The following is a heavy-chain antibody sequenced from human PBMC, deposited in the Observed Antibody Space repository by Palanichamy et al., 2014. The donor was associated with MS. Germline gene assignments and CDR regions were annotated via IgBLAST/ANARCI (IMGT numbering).Heavy chain of an antibody. CDR2: IIYSGTT. D-gene: IGHD6-19*01. J-gene: IGHJ4*02. Sequence: QVQLQESGPGLVKASETLSLTCTVSGGPMSSYYWSWIRQSPGKGLEWIGNIIYSGTTYYNPSLKSRVTISVDTSKNQFSLKVTSVTAADTAVYYCARLRTSSGWYRLDYWGQGTLVPVSS. V-gene: IGHV4-59*08. CDR1: GGPMSSYY. CDR3: ARLRTSSGWYRLDY.